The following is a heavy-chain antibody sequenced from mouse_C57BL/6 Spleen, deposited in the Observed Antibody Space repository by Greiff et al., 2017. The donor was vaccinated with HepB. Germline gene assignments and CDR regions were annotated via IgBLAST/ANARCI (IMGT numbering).Heavy chain of an antibody. D-gene: IGHD2-3*01. Sequence: QVQLQQSGAELVRPGASVTLSCKASGYTFTDYEMHWVKQTPVHGLEWIGAIDPETGGTAYNQKFKGKAILTADKSSSTAYMELRSLTSEDSAVYYCTAGGYYNFDYWGQGTTLTVSS. CDR1: GYTFTDYE. CDR3: TAGGYYNFDY. CDR2: IDPETGGT. V-gene: IGHV1-15*01. J-gene: IGHJ2*01.